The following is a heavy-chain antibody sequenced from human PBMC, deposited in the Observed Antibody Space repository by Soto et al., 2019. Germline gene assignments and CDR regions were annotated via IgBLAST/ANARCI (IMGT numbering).Heavy chain of an antibody. CDR1: GFTFRSYA. V-gene: IGHV3-23*01. CDR3: AKDYGAVVVAAGFDP. J-gene: IGHJ5*02. Sequence: RLSCSASGFTFRSYAMSWVRQAPGKGLEWVSGISGSGGSTYYADAVQGRFTISRDNSKNILYLQMNSLRAEDTAVYYCAKDYGAVVVAAGFDPWGQGTLVTVSS. CDR2: ISGSGGST. D-gene: IGHD2-15*01.